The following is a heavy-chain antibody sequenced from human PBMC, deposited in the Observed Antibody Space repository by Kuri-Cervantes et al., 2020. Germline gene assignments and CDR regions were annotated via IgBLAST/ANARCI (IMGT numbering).Heavy chain of an antibody. CDR3: ARVTVGLHEGDPDYYGVDV. CDR1: GDAMNTYY. Sequence: SETLSLTCNVSGDAMNTYYWSWIRQPPGRGLEWIGYMYYRGSSTFNPSLKRRVTMSVDTSKNHFSLKLTSVTAADTAVYYCARVTVGLHEGDPDYYGVDVWGQGTMVTVSS. CDR2: MYYRGSS. V-gene: IGHV4-59*08. J-gene: IGHJ6*02. D-gene: IGHD2-21*02.